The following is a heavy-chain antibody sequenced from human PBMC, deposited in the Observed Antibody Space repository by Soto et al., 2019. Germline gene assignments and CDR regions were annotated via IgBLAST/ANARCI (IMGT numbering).Heavy chain of an antibody. CDR3: ARASAGLDY. D-gene: IGHD1-1*01. CDR2: IGSAGDT. Sequence: EVQMVESGGGLVQPGGSLRLSCAASGFTFSGHDMHWVRQATGKGLEWVSGIGSAGDTYYPDSVKGRFTVSRENAKNPLYLQMNSLRVEDTAVYYCARASAGLDYWGQGALVTVSS. CDR1: GFTFSGHD. J-gene: IGHJ4*02. V-gene: IGHV3-13*01.